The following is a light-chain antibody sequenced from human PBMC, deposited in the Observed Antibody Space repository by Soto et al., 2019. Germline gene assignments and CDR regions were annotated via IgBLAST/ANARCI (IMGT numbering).Light chain of an antibody. V-gene: IGKV3-15*01. CDR2: GAF. CDR1: PSVTNY. J-gene: IGKJ1*01. CDR3: QQYNNLWT. Sequence: EIVLTQSPPTLSVSPGEGATLSCRASPSVTNYLAWYQQKPGQPPRLLIYGAFDRAAGIPARFSGSGSGTEFTLTISSLQSEAFAVYYCQQYNNLWTFGQGTKVDIK.